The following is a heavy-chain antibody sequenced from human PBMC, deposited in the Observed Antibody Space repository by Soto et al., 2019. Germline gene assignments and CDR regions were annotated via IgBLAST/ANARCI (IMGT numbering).Heavy chain of an antibody. J-gene: IGHJ4*02. Sequence: QVQLVESGGGVVQPGRSLRLSCAASRFTFSNYGMQWVRQAPGKGLEWVAVISHDGTVKYYADSVKGRFTISRANFQNRGNRKMDILRDEDAAWYYCAKERDRKGSPYFATGGQGPLVTVSS. D-gene: IGHD1-26*01. V-gene: IGHV3-30*18. CDR3: AKERDRKGSPYFAT. CDR1: RFTFSNYG. CDR2: ISHDGTVK.